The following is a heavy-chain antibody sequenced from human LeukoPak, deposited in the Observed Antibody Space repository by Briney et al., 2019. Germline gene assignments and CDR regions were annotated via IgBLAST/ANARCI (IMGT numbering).Heavy chain of an antibody. CDR3: AREDYYDSSGYPGAFDI. V-gene: IGHV1-3*01. CDR2: INAGNGNT. D-gene: IGHD3-22*01. Sequence: ASVKVSFKASGYTYTSYAMHWVRQTPGQRLERMGWINAGNGNTKYSQKFQGRVTITRDTSASTAYMELSSLRSEDTAVYYCAREDYYDSSGYPGAFDIWGQGTMVTVSS. CDR1: GYTYTSYA. J-gene: IGHJ3*02.